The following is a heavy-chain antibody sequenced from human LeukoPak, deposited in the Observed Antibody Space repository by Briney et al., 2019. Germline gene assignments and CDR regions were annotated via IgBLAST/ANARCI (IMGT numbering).Heavy chain of an antibody. D-gene: IGHD3-22*01. CDR3: ASPTYYYDSSGPHGAFDI. Sequence: ASVKVSCKASGYTFTGYYMHWVRQAPGQGLEWMGRINPNSGGTNYAQKFQGRVTMTRGTSISTAYMELSRLRSDDTAVYYCASPTYYYDSSGPHGAFDIWGQGTMVTVSS. V-gene: IGHV1-2*06. CDR1: GYTFTGYY. J-gene: IGHJ3*02. CDR2: INPNSGGT.